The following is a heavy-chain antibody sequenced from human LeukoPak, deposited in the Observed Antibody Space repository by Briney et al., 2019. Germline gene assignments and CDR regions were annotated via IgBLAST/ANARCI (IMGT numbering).Heavy chain of an antibody. CDR1: GYSFTSYW. J-gene: IGHJ4*02. CDR3: ARLTNTGWYSFDY. CDR2: SFPGDSDT. D-gene: IGHD6-19*01. V-gene: IGHV5-51*01. Sequence: GEPLQISCKASGYSFTSYWIGSGRQMPGKGLEWMSSSFPGDSDTRFSPSFQGQVTISADKSISTAYLQWHSLKASDTAIYFCARLTNTGWYSFDYWGQGTLVTVSS.